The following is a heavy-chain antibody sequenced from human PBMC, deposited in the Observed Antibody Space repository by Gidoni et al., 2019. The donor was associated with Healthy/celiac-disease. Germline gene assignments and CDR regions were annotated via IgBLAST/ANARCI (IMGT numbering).Heavy chain of an antibody. Sequence: EVQLVESGGGLVKPGGSLRLSCAASGFTFRNAWMSWVRQVPGKGLEWVGRIKSKTDGGTTDYAAPVKGRFTISRDDSKNTLYLQMNSLKTEDTAVYYCTTYYYDSSGYYYFDYWGQGTLVTVSS. CDR3: TTYYYDSSGYYYFDY. J-gene: IGHJ4*02. CDR2: IKSKTDGGTT. V-gene: IGHV3-15*01. CDR1: GFTFRNAW. D-gene: IGHD3-22*01.